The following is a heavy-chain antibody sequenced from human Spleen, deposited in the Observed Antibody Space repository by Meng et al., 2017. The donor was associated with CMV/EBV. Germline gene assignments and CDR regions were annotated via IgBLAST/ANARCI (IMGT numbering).Heavy chain of an antibody. D-gene: IGHD5-18*01. CDR2: MYYSGRS. V-gene: IGHV4-38-2*02. J-gene: IGHJ3*02. Sequence: GSLRLSCTVSGYSISSGYYWGWIRQPPGKGLEWIGSMYYSGRSYDNPSLKSRVSISVDTSKNQFSLKLTSVTAADTAVYYCARQAYSTLDAFDIWGQGTMVTVSS. CDR1: GYSISSGYY. CDR3: ARQAYSTLDAFDI.